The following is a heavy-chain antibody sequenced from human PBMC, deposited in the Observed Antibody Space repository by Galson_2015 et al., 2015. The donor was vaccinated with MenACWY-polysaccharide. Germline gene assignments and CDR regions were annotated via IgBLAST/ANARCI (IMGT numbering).Heavy chain of an antibody. CDR2: VTSSGDAT. V-gene: IGHV3-23*01. D-gene: IGHD2-15*01. CDR3: SRYCSGIRCFSGLDY. Sequence: GSLRLSCAASGFPFSNYFMTWVRQAPGKGLEWVSTVTSSGDATYYADSVKGRFTISRDNSRNTLYLQMNSLRAEGTAVYSCSRYCSGIRCFSGLDYWGQGTLVTVSS. CDR1: GFPFSNYF. J-gene: IGHJ4*02.